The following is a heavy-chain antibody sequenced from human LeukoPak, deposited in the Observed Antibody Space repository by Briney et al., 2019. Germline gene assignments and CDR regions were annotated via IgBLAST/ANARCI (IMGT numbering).Heavy chain of an antibody. V-gene: IGHV3-66*02. J-gene: IGHJ4*02. Sequence: PGGSLRLSCAASGFTVSRNYMSWVRQAPGKGLEWVSAISPGGGSRYHADSVKGRFTISRDNSKNTLYLQMNSLRAEDTAVYYCAKDVCGGDCYFFDYWGQGTLVTVSS. D-gene: IGHD2-21*02. CDR2: ISPGGGSR. CDR1: GFTVSRNY. CDR3: AKDVCGGDCYFFDY.